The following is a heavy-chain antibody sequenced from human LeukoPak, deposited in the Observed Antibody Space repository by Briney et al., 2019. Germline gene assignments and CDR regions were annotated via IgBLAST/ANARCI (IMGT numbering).Heavy chain of an antibody. Sequence: GASVKVSCKASGYTFTSYYMHWVRQAPGKGLEWMGGFDPEDGETIYAQKFQGRVTMTEDTSTDTAYMELSSLRSEDTAVYYCATTVDIVSNGLDYWGQGTLVTVSS. D-gene: IGHD5/OR15-5a*01. V-gene: IGHV1-24*01. J-gene: IGHJ4*02. CDR2: FDPEDGET. CDR1: GYTFTSYY. CDR3: ATTVDIVSNGLDY.